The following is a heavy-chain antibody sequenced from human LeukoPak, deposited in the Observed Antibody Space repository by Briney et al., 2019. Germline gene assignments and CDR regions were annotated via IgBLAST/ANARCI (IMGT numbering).Heavy chain of an antibody. V-gene: IGHV1-46*01. CDR3: ARGYSSNFLDY. J-gene: IGHJ4*02. D-gene: IGHD6-13*01. CDR2: INPSGGST. Sequence: ASVKVSCKASGYTFTGYYIHWVRQAPGQGLEWMGIINPSGGSTNNAQKFQGRVTLTTDTSTNTVNMELSSLRSEDTAVYYCARGYSSNFLDYWGPGTLVTVSS. CDR1: GYTFTGYY.